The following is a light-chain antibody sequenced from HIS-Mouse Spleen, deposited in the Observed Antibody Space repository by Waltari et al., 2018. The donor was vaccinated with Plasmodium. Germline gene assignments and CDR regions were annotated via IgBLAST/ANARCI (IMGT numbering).Light chain of an antibody. CDR3: QQYNSYSYT. CDR2: KAS. Sequence: DIQMTQSPSTLSASVGDRVTITCRASQSISSWLAWYQQKPGKAPKLLIYKASSLESGVPSRFSGSGSGTEFTLTISSLHPDDFATYYCQQYNSYSYTFGQGTKL. J-gene: IGKJ2*01. CDR1: QSISSW. V-gene: IGKV1-5*03.